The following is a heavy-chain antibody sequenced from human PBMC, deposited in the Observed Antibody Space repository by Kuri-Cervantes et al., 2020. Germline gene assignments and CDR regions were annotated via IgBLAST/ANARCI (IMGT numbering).Heavy chain of an antibody. Sequence: ASVKVSCKASGYTFTGYYMHWVRQTPGQGLEWMGGIIPIFGTANYAQKLQGRVTMTTDTSTSTAYMELRSLRSDDTAVYYCARSEQQLSWFDPWGQGTLVTVSS. CDR1: GYTFTGYY. D-gene: IGHD6-13*01. CDR3: ARSEQQLSWFDP. V-gene: IGHV1-18*04. CDR2: IIPIFGTA. J-gene: IGHJ5*02.